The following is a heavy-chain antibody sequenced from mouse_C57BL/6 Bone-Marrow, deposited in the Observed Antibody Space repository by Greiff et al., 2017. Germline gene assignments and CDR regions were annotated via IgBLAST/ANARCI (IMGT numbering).Heavy chain of an antibody. CDR1: GFNFNDDY. J-gene: IGHJ2*01. CDR2: IVPENGDT. D-gene: IGHD1-1*01. CDR3: TSPFYYYGSRRFDY. Sequence: VQLQQSGAELVRPGASVKLSCTASGFNFNDDYMHWVKQRPEQGLEWIGWIVPENGDTEYASKFQGKATLTADTSSNTAYLQLSILTSEDAAVYFYTSPFYYYGSRRFDYWGRGTALTVSS. V-gene: IGHV14-4*01.